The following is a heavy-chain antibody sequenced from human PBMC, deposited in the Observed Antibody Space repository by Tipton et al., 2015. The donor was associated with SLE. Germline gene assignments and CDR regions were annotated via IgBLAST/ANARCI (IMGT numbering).Heavy chain of an antibody. D-gene: IGHD6-6*01. CDR1: GGSFSGYY. CDR3: ARGSSETYDAFDT. V-gene: IGHV4-34*01. J-gene: IGHJ3*02. CDR2: IDHSGST. Sequence: LSLTCAVYGGSFSGYYWKWIRQPPGKGLEWIGEIDHSGSTNYNPSLKSRVTISVDTSKNQFSLKLSSVTAADTAVYYCARGSSETYDAFDTWGQGTMVTVSS.